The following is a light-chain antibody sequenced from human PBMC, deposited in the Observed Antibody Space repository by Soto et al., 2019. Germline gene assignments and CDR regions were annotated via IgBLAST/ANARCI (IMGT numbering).Light chain of an antibody. V-gene: IGKV3-15*01. Sequence: EIVMTQSPATLSVSPGERVTLYCRASESVSNNFAWYQQKPGQAPRVLIYGASTRATGIPARFSGSGSGTEFTLTITSLQSEDLAVYVCHQYYHWISFGQGTRLEIK. CDR1: ESVSNN. J-gene: IGKJ5*01. CDR3: HQYYHWIS. CDR2: GAS.